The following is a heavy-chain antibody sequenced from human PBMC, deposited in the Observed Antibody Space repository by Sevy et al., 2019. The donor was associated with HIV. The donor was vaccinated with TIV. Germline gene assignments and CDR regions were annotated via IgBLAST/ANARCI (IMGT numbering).Heavy chain of an antibody. J-gene: IGHJ4*02. V-gene: IGHV3-23*01. Sequence: GGSLRLSCAASGFTFNTYAMTWVRQAPGKGLEWVSAISYSGSTTHYADSVKGRFTISRDNSKNTLYLQMNSLRAEDTAVYYCAKDRVSGSYYSGDFDYWDQGTLVTVSS. D-gene: IGHD3-10*01. CDR2: ISYSGSTT. CDR3: AKDRVSGSYYSGDFDY. CDR1: GFTFNTYA.